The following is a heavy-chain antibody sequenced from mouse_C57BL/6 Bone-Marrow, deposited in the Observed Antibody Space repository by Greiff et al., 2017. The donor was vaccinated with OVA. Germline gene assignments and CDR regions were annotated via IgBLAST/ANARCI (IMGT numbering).Heavy chain of an antibody. CDR2: ISSGGSYT. J-gene: IGHJ1*03. V-gene: IGHV5-6*01. CDR1: GFTFSSYG. CDR3: ARQGNYVDFDV. Sequence: EVKLMESGGDLVKPGGSLKLSCAASGFTFSSYGMSWVRQTPDKRLEWVATISSGGSYTYYPDSVKGRFTISRDNAKNTLYLQMSSLKSEDTAMYYCARQGNYVDFDVWGTGTTVTVSS. D-gene: IGHD2-1*01.